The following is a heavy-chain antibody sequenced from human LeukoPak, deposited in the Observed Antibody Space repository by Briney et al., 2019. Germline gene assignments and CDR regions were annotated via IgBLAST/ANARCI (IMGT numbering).Heavy chain of an antibody. CDR2: INPSGGST. V-gene: IGHV1-46*02. Sequence: ASVKVSCKASGYTFNTYGITWVRQAPGQGLEWMGIINPSGGSTSYAQKFQGRVTMTRDMSTSTVYMELSSLRSEDTAVYYCARLAVAGTGYYFDYWGQGTLVTVSS. CDR1: GYTFNTYG. D-gene: IGHD6-19*01. J-gene: IGHJ4*02. CDR3: ARLAVAGTGYYFDY.